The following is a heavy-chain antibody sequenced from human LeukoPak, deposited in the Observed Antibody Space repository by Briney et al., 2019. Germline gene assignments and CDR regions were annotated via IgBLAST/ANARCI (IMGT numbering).Heavy chain of an antibody. J-gene: IGHJ6*03. CDR1: GGFFSGYY. D-gene: IGHD5-18*01. Sequence: SETLSLTCALYGGFFSGYYWSWIRHPPGEGLEWIGEINHSGSTNYNPSLKRRGTISVDTSKNQFSLKLSSVTAADTAVYYCARVVQDTAMVYYYYYCMDVWGKGTTVTVSS. CDR2: INHSGST. CDR3: ARVVQDTAMVYYYYYCMDV. V-gene: IGHV4-34*01.